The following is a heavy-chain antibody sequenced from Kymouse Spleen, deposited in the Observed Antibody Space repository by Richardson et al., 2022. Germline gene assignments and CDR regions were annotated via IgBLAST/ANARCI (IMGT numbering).Heavy chain of an antibody. CDR3: ARGYSSGWYGEYYGMDV. CDR2: IGTAGDT. Sequence: EVQLVESGGGLVQPGGSLRLSCAASGFTFSSYDMHWVRQATGKGLEWVSAIGTAGDTYYPGSVKGRFTISRENAKNSLYLQMNSLRAGDTAVYYCARGYSSGWYGEYYGMDVWGQGTTVTVSS. V-gene: IGHV3-13*01. CDR1: GFTFSSYD. D-gene: IGHD6-19*01. J-gene: IGHJ6*02.